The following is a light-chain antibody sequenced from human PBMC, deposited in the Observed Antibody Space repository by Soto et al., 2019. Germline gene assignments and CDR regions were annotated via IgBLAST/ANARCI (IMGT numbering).Light chain of an antibody. Sequence: DVVMTQTPLSLSGAPGQPSSICCKSSQSLLHITGETFLFWYLQKPGQSPQLLIYEVSTRVSGVPDRFSGSGSGTDFTLEISRVETDDVGIYYCMQSTQLPPTFGQGTRLEIK. V-gene: IGKV2D-29*02. CDR1: QSLLHITGETF. CDR3: MQSTQLPPT. J-gene: IGKJ5*01. CDR2: EVS.